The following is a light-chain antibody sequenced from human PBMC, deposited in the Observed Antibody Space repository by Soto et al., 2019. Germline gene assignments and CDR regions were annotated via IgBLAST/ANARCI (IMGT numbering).Light chain of an antibody. V-gene: IGKV1-6*01. CDR2: VAS. Sequence: AIQMTQSPSSLSASVGDRVTITCRASQDIRHDLAWYQQRPGKAPKLLIYVASTLQSGVQSRFSGGGSGTDFTLTISSLQPEDFATYYCLQDYTYPLTFGGGTRVEMK. J-gene: IGKJ4*01. CDR3: LQDYTYPLT. CDR1: QDIRHD.